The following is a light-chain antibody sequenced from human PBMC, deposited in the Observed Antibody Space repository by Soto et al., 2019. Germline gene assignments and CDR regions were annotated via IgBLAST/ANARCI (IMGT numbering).Light chain of an antibody. Sequence: QSVLTQPPSASGTPGQRVTISCSGSSSNIGSNTVNWYQQLPGTAPKLLIYSNNQRPSGVPDRFSGSKSATSASLAISGLQSEDEADYYCAAWDDSLHGVVFGGGTKLTVL. V-gene: IGLV1-44*01. J-gene: IGLJ2*01. CDR3: AAWDDSLHGVV. CDR2: SNN. CDR1: SSNIGSNT.